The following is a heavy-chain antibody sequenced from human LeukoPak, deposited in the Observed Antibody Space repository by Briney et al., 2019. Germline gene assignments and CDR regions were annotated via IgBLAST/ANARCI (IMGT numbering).Heavy chain of an antibody. CDR1: GGSTSSYY. V-gene: IGHV4-59*01. D-gene: IGHD3-10*01. CDR2: IYYSGST. J-gene: IGHJ3*02. CDR3: ARRGNPYGSGSYQRAFDI. Sequence: PSETLSLTCTVSGGSTSSYYWSWIRQPAGKGLEWIGYIYYSGSTNYNPSLKSRVTISVDTSKNQFSLKLSSVTAADTAVYYCARRGNPYGSGSYQRAFDIWGQGTMVTVSS.